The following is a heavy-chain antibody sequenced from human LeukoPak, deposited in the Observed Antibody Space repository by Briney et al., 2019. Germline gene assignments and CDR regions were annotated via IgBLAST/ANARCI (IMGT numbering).Heavy chain of an antibody. CDR1: GFTFSSYG. Sequence: GGSLRLSCAASGFTFSSYGMHWARQAPGKGLEWVAVISYDGSNKYYADSVKGRFTISRDNSKNTLYLQMNSLRAEDTAVYYCAKLLNNAESGVAGIDYWGQGTLVTVSS. J-gene: IGHJ4*02. D-gene: IGHD6-13*01. CDR2: ISYDGSNK. CDR3: AKLLNNAESGVAGIDY. V-gene: IGHV3-30*18.